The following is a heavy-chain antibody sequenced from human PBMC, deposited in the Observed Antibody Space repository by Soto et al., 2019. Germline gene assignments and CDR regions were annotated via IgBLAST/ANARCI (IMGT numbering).Heavy chain of an antibody. CDR2: IKSKTDGGTT. CDR3: TVDTAMAKSRPYYYYYYGMDV. V-gene: IGHV3-15*01. CDR1: GFTFSNAW. Sequence: WWSLRLCCAASGFTFSNAWMSWFRQAPGKGLEWVGRIKSKTDGGTTDYAAPVKGRFTISRDDSKNTLYLQMNSLKTEDTAVYYCTVDTAMAKSRPYYYYYYGMDVWGQGTTVTVSS. D-gene: IGHD5-18*01. J-gene: IGHJ6*02.